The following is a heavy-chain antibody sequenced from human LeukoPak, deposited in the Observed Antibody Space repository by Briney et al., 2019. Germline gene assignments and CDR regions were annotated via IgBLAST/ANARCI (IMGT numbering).Heavy chain of an antibody. D-gene: IGHD3-10*01. Sequence: SQTLSLTCTVSGGSISSGGYYWSWLRQHPGKGLEWIGYIYYSGSTYYNPSLKSRVTISVDTSKNQFSLKLSSVTAADTVVYYCARTPTSRITMVRTPLNWFDPWGQGTLVTVSS. CDR2: IYYSGST. J-gene: IGHJ5*02. V-gene: IGHV4-31*03. CDR1: GGSISSGGYY. CDR3: ARTPTSRITMVRTPLNWFDP.